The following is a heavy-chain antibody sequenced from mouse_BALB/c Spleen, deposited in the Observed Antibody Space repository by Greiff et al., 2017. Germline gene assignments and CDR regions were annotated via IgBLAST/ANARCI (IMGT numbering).Heavy chain of an antibody. CDR1: GFTFSDYY. V-gene: IGHV5-4*02. Sequence: EVKLEESGGGLVKPGGSLKLSCAASGFTFSDYYMYWVRQTPEKRLEWVATISDGGSYTYYPDSVKGRFTISRDNAKNNLYLQMSSLKSEDTAMYYCARDRSLYYYAMDYWGQGTSVTVSS. CDR2: ISDGGSYT. CDR3: ARDRSLYYYAMDY. J-gene: IGHJ4*01. D-gene: IGHD1-1*01.